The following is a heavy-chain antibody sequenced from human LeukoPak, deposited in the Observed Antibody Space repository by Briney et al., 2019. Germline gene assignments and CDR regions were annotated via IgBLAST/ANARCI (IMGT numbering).Heavy chain of an antibody. CDR3: AITDRSHYKVSVGY. CDR1: GYSISSSNW. V-gene: IGHV4-28*01. D-gene: IGHD1-14*01. Sequence: SDTLSLTCAVSGYSISSSNWWGWIRQPPGKGLEWIGYIHYSRSTYYNPSLKSRVTMSVDTSKNQFSLKLSSVTAADTAVYYCAITDRSHYKVSVGYWGQGTLVIVSS. CDR2: IHYSRST. J-gene: IGHJ4*02.